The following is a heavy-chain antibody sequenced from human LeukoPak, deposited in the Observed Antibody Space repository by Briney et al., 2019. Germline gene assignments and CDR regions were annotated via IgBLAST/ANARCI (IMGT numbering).Heavy chain of an antibody. V-gene: IGHV5-51*01. CDR1: GYSFTSYW. Sequence: GESLKISCKGSGYSFTSYWIGWVRQMPGKGLEWMGIIYPGDSDTRYSPSFQGQVTISADKSISTAYLQWSSLKASDTAMYYCARQYAAPYYYYYMDVWGRETTVTVSS. CDR2: IYPGDSDT. D-gene: IGHD2-15*01. J-gene: IGHJ6*03. CDR3: ARQYAAPYYYYYMDV.